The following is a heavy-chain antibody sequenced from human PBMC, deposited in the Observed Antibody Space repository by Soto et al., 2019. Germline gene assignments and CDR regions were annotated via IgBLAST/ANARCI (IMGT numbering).Heavy chain of an antibody. V-gene: IGHV4-31*02. Sequence: SETLSLTCTVSAGSISSGGYYWSWIRQRPGKGLEWIGYIYYSGSTYYNPSLKSRVTISVDTSKNQFSLKLSSVTAADTAVYYCARGSYDYVLVSYRHDAFDIWGPGTIVTVS. D-gene: IGHD3-16*02. CDR1: AGSISSGGYY. CDR2: IYYSGST. CDR3: ARGSYDYVLVSYRHDAFDI. J-gene: IGHJ3*02.